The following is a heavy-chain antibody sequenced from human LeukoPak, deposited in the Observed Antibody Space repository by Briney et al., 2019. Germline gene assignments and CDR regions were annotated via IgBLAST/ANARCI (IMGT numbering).Heavy chain of an antibody. V-gene: IGHV4-39*01. Sequence: SETLSLTCTVSGGSISSSTYYWGWIRQPPGKGLEWIGSIYYSGSTYYNPSLKSRVTISVDTSKNQFSLKLSSVTAADTAVYYCGRLPRFAGVAAAIRKDVYWGQGTLVTVSS. D-gene: IGHD2-2*02. CDR1: GGSISSSTYY. CDR2: IYYSGST. CDR3: GRLPRFAGVAAAIRKDVY. J-gene: IGHJ4*02.